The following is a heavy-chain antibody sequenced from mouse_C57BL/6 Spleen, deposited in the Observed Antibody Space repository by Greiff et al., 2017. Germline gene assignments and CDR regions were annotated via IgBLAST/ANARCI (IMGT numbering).Heavy chain of an antibody. V-gene: IGHV5-4*03. J-gene: IGHJ4*01. CDR3: ASLYGNYAMDY. CDR1: GFTFSSYA. Sequence: EVTLEESGGGLVKPGGSLKLSCAASGFTFSSYAMSWVRQTPEKRLEWVATISDGGSYTYYPDNVKGRFTISRDNAKNNLYLQMSHLKSEDTAMYYCASLYGNYAMDYWGQGTSVTVSS. D-gene: IGHD2-1*01. CDR2: ISDGGSYT.